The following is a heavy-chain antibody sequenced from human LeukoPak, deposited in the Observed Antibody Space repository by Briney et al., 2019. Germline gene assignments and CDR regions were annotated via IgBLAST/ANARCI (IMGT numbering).Heavy chain of an antibody. V-gene: IGHV4-4*02. J-gene: IGHJ1*01. D-gene: IGHD3-22*01. CDR3: ASPRGDDSGGYYTWYFHH. CDR2: IYHSGST. CDR1: GGSISSSNW. Sequence: SETLSLTCAVSGGSISSSNWWSWVRQPPGKGLEWIGEIYHSGSTNYNPSLKGRVTISVDKSKNQFSLKLSSVTAADTAVYFCASPRGDDSGGYYTWYFHHWGQGILATVSS.